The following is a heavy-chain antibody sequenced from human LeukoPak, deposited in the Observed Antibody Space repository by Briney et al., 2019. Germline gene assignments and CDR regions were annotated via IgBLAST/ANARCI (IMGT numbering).Heavy chain of an antibody. J-gene: IGHJ4*02. Sequence: GGSLRLSCAASGFTFSSYSMNWVRQAPGKGLEWVSSISSSSSYIYYADSVKGRFTISRDNAKNSLYLQMNSLRAEDTAVYYYARDYYGSGNYFDYWGQGTLVTVSS. V-gene: IGHV3-21*01. CDR3: ARDYYGSGNYFDY. D-gene: IGHD3-10*01. CDR1: GFTFSSYS. CDR2: ISSSSSYI.